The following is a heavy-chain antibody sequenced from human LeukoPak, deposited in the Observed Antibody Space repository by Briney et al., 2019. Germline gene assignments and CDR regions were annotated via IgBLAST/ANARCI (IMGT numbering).Heavy chain of an antibody. J-gene: IGHJ6*02. CDR2: INHSGST. Sequence: SETLSLTCAVYGGSFSGSYWSRIRQPPGKGLEWIGEINHSGSTNYNPSLKSRVTISVDTSKNQFSLKLSSVTAADTAVYYCASEYCSGGSCNYYYGMDVWGQGTTVTVSS. D-gene: IGHD2-15*01. V-gene: IGHV4-34*01. CDR3: ASEYCSGGSCNYYYGMDV. CDR1: GGSFSGSY.